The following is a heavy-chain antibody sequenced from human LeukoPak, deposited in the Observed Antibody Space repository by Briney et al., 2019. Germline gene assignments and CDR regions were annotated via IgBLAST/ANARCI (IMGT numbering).Heavy chain of an antibody. D-gene: IGHD5-18*01. V-gene: IGHV7-4-1*02. Sequence: GASVKVSCKASGYIFTSYAINWVRQAPGQGLEWMGWINSNTGNATYAQGFTGRFVFSLDTSVSTAYLQISSLKAEDTAFYYCARDVGYTYGRGHYYYGMDVWGQGTTVTVSS. CDR1: GYIFTSYA. J-gene: IGHJ6*02. CDR2: INSNTGNA. CDR3: ARDVGYTYGRGHYYYGMDV.